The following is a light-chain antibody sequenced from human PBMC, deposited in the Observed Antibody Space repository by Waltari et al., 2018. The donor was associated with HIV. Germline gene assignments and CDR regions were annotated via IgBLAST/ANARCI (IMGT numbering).Light chain of an antibody. V-gene: IGLV7-46*01. CDR1: TGTVTSGHP. CDR2: DLN. Sequence: QAVVTQEPSLTVSPGGTVTLTCGSSTGTVTSGHPPYWFPQKTGQAPKTLIYDLNNKHSWTPARFSGSLLGGKAALTLSGAQPEDEAKYYCLLSYAGARPVVFGGGTQLTVL. J-gene: IGLJ2*01. CDR3: LLSYAGARPVV.